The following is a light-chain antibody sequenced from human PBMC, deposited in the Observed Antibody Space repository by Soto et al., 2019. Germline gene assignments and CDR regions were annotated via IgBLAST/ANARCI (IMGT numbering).Light chain of an antibody. J-gene: IGLJ3*02. Sequence: QSVLTQPPSVSGAPGQRVTISCTGSSSNIGAGYDVYWYQQLPGTAPKLLIYGNNNRPSGVPDRFSGSKSGTSASLAITGLQAEDEADYYCQSYDRSLSGSVFGGWTKLTVL. CDR2: GNN. V-gene: IGLV1-40*01. CDR3: QSYDRSLSGSV. CDR1: SSNIGAGYD.